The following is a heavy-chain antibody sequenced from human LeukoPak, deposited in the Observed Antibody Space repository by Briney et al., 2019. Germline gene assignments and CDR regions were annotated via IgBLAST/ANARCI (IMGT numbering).Heavy chain of an antibody. CDR2: VYYSGST. CDR3: ARGSGVTMVRGEGFDY. Sequence: PSETLSLTCTVSGGSISSFYWSWIRQPPGKGLEWIGYVYYSGSTNYNPSLKSRVTISVDTSKNQFSLKLSSVTAADTAVYYCARGSGVTMVRGEGFDYWGQGTLVTVSS. CDR1: GGSISSFY. D-gene: IGHD3-10*01. V-gene: IGHV4-59*08. J-gene: IGHJ4*02.